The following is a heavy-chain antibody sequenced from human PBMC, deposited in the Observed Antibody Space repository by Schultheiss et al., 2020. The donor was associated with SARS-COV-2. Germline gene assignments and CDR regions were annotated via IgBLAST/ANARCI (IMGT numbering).Heavy chain of an antibody. CDR1: GYSISSGYY. CDR3: ARGMVYYYYGMDV. V-gene: IGHV4-38-2*01. CDR2: IYHSGST. J-gene: IGHJ6*02. D-gene: IGHD3-10*01. Sequence: SQTLSLTCAVSGYSISSGYYWGWIRQPPGKGLEWIGSIYHSGSTNYNPSLKSRVTISVDTSKNQFSLKLSSVTAADTAVYYCARGMVYYYYGMDVWGQGTTVTVSS.